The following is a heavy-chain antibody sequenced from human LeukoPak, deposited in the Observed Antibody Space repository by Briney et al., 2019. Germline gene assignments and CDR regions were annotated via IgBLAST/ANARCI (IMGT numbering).Heavy chain of an antibody. CDR3: AKQSAGSAAWYSLHYDF. CDR2: IYSGGST. V-gene: IGHV3-53*01. D-gene: IGHD6-13*01. Sequence: GGSLRLSCAASGFTVSSNYMSWVRQAPGKGLEWVSVIYSGGSTYYADSVKGRFTISRDNSKDTLYLQMNGLRAEDTAVYFCAKQSAGSAAWYSLHYDFWGQGTLVTVSS. CDR1: GFTVSSNY. J-gene: IGHJ4*02.